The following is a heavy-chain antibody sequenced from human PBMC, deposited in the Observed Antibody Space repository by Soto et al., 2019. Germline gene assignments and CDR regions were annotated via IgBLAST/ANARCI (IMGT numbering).Heavy chain of an antibody. D-gene: IGHD1-1*01. CDR3: VRDGTKNLRDWFDT. V-gene: IGHV4-4*07. J-gene: IGHJ5*02. Sequence: SETLSLTCTVSGASISGFYWSWIRKSAGKGLEWIGRIYATGTTDYNPSLKSRVMMSVDTSKKQFSLKLRSVTAADTAVYYCVRDGTKNLRDWFDTWGQGISVTVSS. CDR2: IYATGTT. CDR1: GASISGFY.